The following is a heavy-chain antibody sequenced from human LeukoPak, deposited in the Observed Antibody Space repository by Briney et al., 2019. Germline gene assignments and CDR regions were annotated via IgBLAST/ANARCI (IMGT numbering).Heavy chain of an antibody. CDR3: ARGRYSGTTYYFDY. V-gene: IGHV3-7*03. D-gene: IGHD5-12*01. J-gene: IGHJ4*02. CDR1: GFTFSSYW. Sequence: GGSLRLSCAASGFTFSSYWMSWVRQAPGKGLEWVANIKQDGSEKYYVDSVKGRFTISRDNVKNSLYLQMNSLRAEDTAMYYCARGRYSGTTYYFDYWGQGTLVTVSS. CDR2: IKQDGSEK.